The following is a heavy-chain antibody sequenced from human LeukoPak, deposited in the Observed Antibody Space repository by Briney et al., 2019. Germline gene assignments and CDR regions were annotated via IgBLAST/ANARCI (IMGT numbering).Heavy chain of an antibody. CDR1: GFTFSSHL. Sequence: GGSLRLSCTASGFTFSSHLMHWVRQAQGTGLVWVSSVKSDGTATNYADSVKGRFTISRDNAKNTLYLQMNSLRVEDTAVYYCVRKFATGDWGQGTLVTVSS. D-gene: IGHD1-14*01. CDR3: VRKFATGD. V-gene: IGHV3-74*01. J-gene: IGHJ4*02. CDR2: VKSDGTAT.